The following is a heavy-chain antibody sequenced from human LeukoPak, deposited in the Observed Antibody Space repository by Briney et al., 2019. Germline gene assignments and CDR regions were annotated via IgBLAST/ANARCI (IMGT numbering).Heavy chain of an antibody. J-gene: IGHJ6*03. CDR2: IIPIFGTA. CDR3: ARASVTTAYYYYYYMDV. V-gene: IGHV1-69*05. D-gene: IGHD4-11*01. Sequence: GASVKVSCKASGGTFSSYAISWVRQAPGQGLEWTGRIIPIFGTANYAQKFQGRVTITTDESTSTAYMELSSLRSEDTAVYYCARASVTTAYYYYYYMDVWGKGTTVTVSS. CDR1: GGTFSSYA.